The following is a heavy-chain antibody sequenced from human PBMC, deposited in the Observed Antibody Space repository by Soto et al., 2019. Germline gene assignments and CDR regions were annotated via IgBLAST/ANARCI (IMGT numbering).Heavy chain of an antibody. CDR1: GGSVSSGSYY. Sequence: SETLSLTCTVSGGSVSSGSYYWSWIRQPPGKGLEWIGYIYYSGSTNYNPSLKSRVTISVDTSKNQFSLKLSSVTAADTAVYYCARDLKYYYDSSGYYYSKPPRRTGYYYYYGMDVWGQGTTVTVSS. CDR3: ARDLKYYYDSSGYYYSKPPRRTGYYYYYGMDV. CDR2: IYYSGST. D-gene: IGHD3-22*01. V-gene: IGHV4-61*01. J-gene: IGHJ6*02.